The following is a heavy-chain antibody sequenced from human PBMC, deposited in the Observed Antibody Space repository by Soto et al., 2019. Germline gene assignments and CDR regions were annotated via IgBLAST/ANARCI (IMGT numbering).Heavy chain of an antibody. D-gene: IGHD3-3*01. V-gene: IGHV1-69*13. CDR1: GGTFSSYA. J-gene: IGHJ4*02. CDR3: LLAVDGFDY. Sequence: SVRVSCEASGGTFSSYAISWVRQAPGQGLEWMGGIIPIFGTANYAQKFQGRVTITADESTSTAYMELSSLRSEDTAVYYFLLAVDGFDYWGQGTLVTVSS. CDR2: IIPIFGTA.